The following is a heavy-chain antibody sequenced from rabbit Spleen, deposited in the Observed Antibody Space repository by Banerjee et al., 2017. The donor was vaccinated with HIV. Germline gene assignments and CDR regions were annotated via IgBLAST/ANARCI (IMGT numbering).Heavy chain of an antibody. CDR3: ARDAGTGDYIDVYFNL. CDR1: GFSFSNNYD. D-gene: IGHD8-1*01. V-gene: IGHV1S40*01. J-gene: IGHJ4*01. CDR2: IYTGNGKT. Sequence: QSLEESGGDLVKPGASPTLTCTASGFSFSNNYDMCWVRQAPGKGLEWIGCIYTGNGKTYYASWAKGRFTISKSSSTTVTLQMTSLTAADTATYFCARDAGTGDYIDVYFNLWGPGTLVTVS.